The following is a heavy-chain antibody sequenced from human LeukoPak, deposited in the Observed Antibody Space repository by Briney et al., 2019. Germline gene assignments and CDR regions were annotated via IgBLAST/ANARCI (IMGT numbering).Heavy chain of an antibody. CDR1: GFTFSNYA. Sequence: GGSLRLSCAASGFTFSNYAMTWVRQAPGKGLEWVSSISASGDRTYYTESVKGRFTVSRDNSKNTLYLQMNSLRAEDTAVYYCAREIDYCSGGSCYLGDDYWGQGTLVTVSS. V-gene: IGHV3-23*01. D-gene: IGHD2-15*01. J-gene: IGHJ4*02. CDR3: AREIDYCSGGSCYLGDDY. CDR2: ISASGDRT.